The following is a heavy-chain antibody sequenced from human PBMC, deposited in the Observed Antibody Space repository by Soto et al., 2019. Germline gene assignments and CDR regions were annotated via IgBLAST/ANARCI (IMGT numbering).Heavy chain of an antibody. CDR1: GFDFSTYA. D-gene: IGHD3-10*01. J-gene: IGHJ6*02. CDR2: IGEGCVSR. V-gene: IGHV3-23*01. Sequence: EVRLLESGGGLVQPGGSLRLSCVASGFDFSTYAMSWVRQAPGKGLEWVAVIGEGCVSRVYADAVKGRFTISRDNSKNTIYLQVTSMRVDDTAMYYLERDSVTRVSSDIPCMDVWGQGTTVSVAS. CDR3: ERDSVTRVSSDIPCMDV.